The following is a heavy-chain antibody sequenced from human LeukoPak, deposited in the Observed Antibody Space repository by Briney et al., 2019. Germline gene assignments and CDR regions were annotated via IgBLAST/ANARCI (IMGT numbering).Heavy chain of an antibody. V-gene: IGHV3-21*01. CDR2: ISSSSGYI. Sequence: PGGSLRLSCAASGFTFSNAWMSWVRQTPGKGLEWVSSISSSSGYINYADSVKGRFTVSRDNAKNSLYLQMNSLRPEDSAVYYCAKDWRWNQNIYGMNVWGPGTTVTVSS. CDR1: GFTFSNAW. D-gene: IGHD5-24*01. J-gene: IGHJ6*02. CDR3: AKDWRWNQNIYGMNV.